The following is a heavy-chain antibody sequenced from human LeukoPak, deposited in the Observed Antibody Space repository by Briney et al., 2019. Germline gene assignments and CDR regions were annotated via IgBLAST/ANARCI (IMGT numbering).Heavy chain of an antibody. V-gene: IGHV3-23*01. CDR3: ARPQSSSGYYWPFDD. J-gene: IGHJ4*02. Sequence: PGGSLRLSCAASGFTFSSYAMSWVRQAPGKGLEWVSGISNSGGTTYYADSVKGRFTISRDNSKNTLYLQMNSLRAEDTAVYYCARPQSSSGYYWPFDDWGQGTLVTVSS. CDR1: GFTFSSYA. CDR2: ISNSGGTT. D-gene: IGHD3-22*01.